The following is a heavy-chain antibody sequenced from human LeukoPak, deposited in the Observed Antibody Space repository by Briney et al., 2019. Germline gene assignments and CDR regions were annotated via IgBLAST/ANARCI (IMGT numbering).Heavy chain of an antibody. J-gene: IGHJ4*02. CDR3: TTKVIRGNSGDDYDD. V-gene: IGHV3-30*03. Sequence: GAPRPSWATSGGPFRNYGLHGVPQAPGKELEGVALILSDGNDKLYGDSVRGRFTISRDDSKSTLYLQMNSLRAEDTAVYYCTTKVIRGNSGDDYDDWGQGTLVTVSS. D-gene: IGHD5-12*01. CDR2: ILSDGNDK. CDR1: GGPFRNYG.